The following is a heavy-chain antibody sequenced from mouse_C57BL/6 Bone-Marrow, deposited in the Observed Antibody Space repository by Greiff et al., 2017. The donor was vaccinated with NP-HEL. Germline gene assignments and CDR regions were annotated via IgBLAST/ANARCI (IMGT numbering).Heavy chain of an antibody. CDR1: GYTFTSYW. CDR2: IYPNSGGT. CDR3: AREGTYYYGSSHWYFDV. Sequence: QVQLKQPGAELVKPGASVKLSCKASGYTFTSYWMHWVKQRPGRGLEWIGRIYPNSGGTKYNEKFKSKATLTVDKPSSTAYMQLSSLTSEDSAVYYGAREGTYYYGSSHWYFDVWGTGTTVTVSS. J-gene: IGHJ1*03. D-gene: IGHD1-1*01. V-gene: IGHV1-72*01.